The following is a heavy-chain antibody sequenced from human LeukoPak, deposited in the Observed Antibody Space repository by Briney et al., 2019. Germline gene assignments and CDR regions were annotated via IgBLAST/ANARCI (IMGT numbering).Heavy chain of an antibody. D-gene: IGHD3-3*01. CDR1: GYSFTSYW. Sequence: GESLKISWIVSGYSFTSYWIGWVRQMGEKCRGWGSITSPGDSDTRYSPSLPDQVTPSDATSISTPYLQWSSPKAPHTAMYYCARAPTIFRVVPDSWGQGTLVTVSS. CDR2: TSPGDSDT. J-gene: IGHJ4*02. CDR3: ARAPTIFRVVPDS. V-gene: IGHV5-51*01.